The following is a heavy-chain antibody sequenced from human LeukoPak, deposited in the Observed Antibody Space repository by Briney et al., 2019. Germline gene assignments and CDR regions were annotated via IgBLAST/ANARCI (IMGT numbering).Heavy chain of an antibody. CDR1: GGSFSGYY. Sequence: PSETLSLTCAVYGGSFSGYYWSRIRQPPGKGLEWIGEINHSGSTNYNPSLKSRVTTSVDTSKNQFSLKLSSVTAADTAVYYCAREKIDYGGFYWYFDLWGRGTLATVSS. D-gene: IGHD4-23*01. V-gene: IGHV4-34*01. CDR2: INHSGST. CDR3: AREKIDYGGFYWYFDL. J-gene: IGHJ2*01.